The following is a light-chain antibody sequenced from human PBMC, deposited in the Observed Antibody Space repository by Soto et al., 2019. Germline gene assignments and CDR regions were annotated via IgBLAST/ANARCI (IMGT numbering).Light chain of an antibody. J-gene: IGKJ5*01. Sequence: DIQMTQSPSSLSASVGDRVILTCRASQSISSYLNWYQQKPGKAPKLLIYAASSLQSGVPSRFSGSGAGADFTLTISSLLPEDFATYYCQQSYSTLSITFGQGTRLEIK. CDR2: AAS. CDR3: QQSYSTLSIT. CDR1: QSISSY. V-gene: IGKV1-39*01.